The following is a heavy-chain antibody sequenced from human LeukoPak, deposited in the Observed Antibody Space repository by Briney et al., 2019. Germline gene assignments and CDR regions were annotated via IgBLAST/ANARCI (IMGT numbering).Heavy chain of an antibody. CDR2: ISAYNGNT. CDR3: ARCVAYGDYVPRYYYYYYMDV. D-gene: IGHD4-17*01. Sequence: ASVKVSCKASGYTFTRYGISWVRQAPGQGLEWMGWISAYNGNTNYAQKFQGKVTMTTDTSTSTAYMELSSLRSEDTAVYYCARCVAYGDYVPRYYYYYYMDVWGKGTTVTVSS. V-gene: IGHV1-18*01. CDR1: GYTFTRYG. J-gene: IGHJ6*03.